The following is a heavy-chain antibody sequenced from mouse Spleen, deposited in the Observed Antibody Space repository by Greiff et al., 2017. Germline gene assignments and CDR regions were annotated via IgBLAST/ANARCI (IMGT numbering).Heavy chain of an antibody. CDR3: ARDQFAY. V-gene: IGHV1-69*01. Sequence: QVQLQQSGAELVMPGASVKLSCKASGYTFTSYWMHWVKQRPGQGLEWIGEIDPSDSYTNYNQKFKGKATLTVDKSSSTAYMQLSSLTSEDSAVYYCARDQFAYWGQGTLVTVSA. CDR1: GYTFTSYW. J-gene: IGHJ3*01. CDR2: IDPSDSYT.